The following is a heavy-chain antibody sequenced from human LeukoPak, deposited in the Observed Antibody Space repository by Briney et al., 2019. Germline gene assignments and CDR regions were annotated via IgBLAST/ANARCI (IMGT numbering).Heavy chain of an antibody. CDR2: IIPILGIA. Sequence: ASGKVSCKASGGTFSSYTISWVRQAPGQELEWMRRIIPILGIANYAQKFQGRVTITADKSTSTAYMELSSLRSEDTAVYYCERDAGGGWYSVYWGPGTLVTVSS. CDR3: ERDAGGGWYSVY. D-gene: IGHD6-19*01. V-gene: IGHV1-69*04. CDR1: GGTFSSYT. J-gene: IGHJ4*02.